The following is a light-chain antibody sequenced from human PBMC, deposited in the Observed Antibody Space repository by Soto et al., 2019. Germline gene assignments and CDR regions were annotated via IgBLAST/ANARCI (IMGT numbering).Light chain of an antibody. CDR3: QQRSNWPT. CDR1: QSVSSY. V-gene: IGKV3-11*01. Sequence: EILMTQTPATLSVSVGDRATLACRASQSVSSYLAWYQQKPGQATRLLIYDASNRATGIPARFSGSGSGKDFTLTISSLAPEDFAVYYCQQRSNWPTFGGGTKVDI. J-gene: IGKJ4*01. CDR2: DAS.